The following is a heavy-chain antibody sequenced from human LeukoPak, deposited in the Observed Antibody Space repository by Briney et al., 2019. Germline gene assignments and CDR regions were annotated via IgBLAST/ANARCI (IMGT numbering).Heavy chain of an antibody. D-gene: IGHD5-12*01. Sequence: SETLSLTCTVSGGSISSSRSFWGWIRQPPGKGLEWIGHIKNGGSPNYNPPLKSRVTISLDTSKNQFSLTVSSVTAADTAVYYCARLTWITDYWGQGTLVTVSS. CDR1: GGSISSSRSF. CDR2: IKNGGSP. CDR3: ARLTWITDY. V-gene: IGHV4-39*01. J-gene: IGHJ4*02.